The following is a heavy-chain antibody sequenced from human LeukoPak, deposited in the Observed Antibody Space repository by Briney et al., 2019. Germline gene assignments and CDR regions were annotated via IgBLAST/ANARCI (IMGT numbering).Heavy chain of an antibody. D-gene: IGHD3-16*02. Sequence: ASVKVSCKASGYTFTGYYMHWVQQAPGQGLEWMGWINPNSGGTNYAQKFQGRVTMTRDTSISTAYMELSRLRSDDTAVYYCARETNIYDYVWGSYRYRPNNWFGPWGQGTLVTASS. J-gene: IGHJ5*02. CDR1: GYTFTGYY. CDR2: INPNSGGT. V-gene: IGHV1-2*02. CDR3: ARETNIYDYVWGSYRYRPNNWFGP.